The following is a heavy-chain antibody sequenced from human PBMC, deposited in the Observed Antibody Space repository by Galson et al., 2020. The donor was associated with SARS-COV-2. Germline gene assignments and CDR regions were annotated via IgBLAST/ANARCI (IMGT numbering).Heavy chain of an antibody. CDR1: GGSIRPYY. D-gene: IGHD7-27*01. V-gene: IGHV4-59*08. Sequence: KASETLSLTCTVSGGSIRPYYWSWIRQPPGKGLEWIGYIYYSGNTNYNPSLKSRLTISIDRSKNQFSLKLSSVTAADTAVYYCARFWGGFDIWGQGTMVAVSS. J-gene: IGHJ3*02. CDR2: IYYSGNT. CDR3: ARFWGGFDI.